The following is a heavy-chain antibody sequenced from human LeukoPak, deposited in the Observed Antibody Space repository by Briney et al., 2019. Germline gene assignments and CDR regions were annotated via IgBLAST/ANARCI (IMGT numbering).Heavy chain of an antibody. V-gene: IGHV1-18*01. CDR3: ARDWSRYQLLSGDVCWFDP. Sequence: ASVKVSCKASGYTFTSYGISWVRQAPGQGLEWMGWISAYNGNTNYAQKFQGRVTMTTDTSTSTACMELSSLRSEDTAVYYCARDWSRYQLLSGDVCWFDPWGQGTLVTVSS. J-gene: IGHJ5*02. CDR1: GYTFTSYG. CDR2: ISAYNGNT. D-gene: IGHD2-2*01.